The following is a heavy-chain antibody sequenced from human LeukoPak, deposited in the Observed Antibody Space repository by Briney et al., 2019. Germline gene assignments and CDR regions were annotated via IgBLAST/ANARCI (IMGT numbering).Heavy chain of an antibody. V-gene: IGHV4-61*02. CDR3: ARQYGILGRFDP. J-gene: IGHJ5*02. CDR1: GGSISSGSYY. Sequence: PSQTLSLTCTVSGGSISSGSYYWSWIRQPAGKGLEWIGRIYTSGSTNYNPSLKSRVTISVDTSKNQFSLKLSSVTAADTAVYYCARQYGILGRFDPWGQGTLVTVSS. D-gene: IGHD2-8*01. CDR2: IYTSGST.